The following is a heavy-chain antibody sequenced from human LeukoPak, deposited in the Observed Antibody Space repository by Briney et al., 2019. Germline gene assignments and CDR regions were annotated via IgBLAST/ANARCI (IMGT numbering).Heavy chain of an antibody. J-gene: IGHJ4*02. Sequence: GGSLRLSCEASGFTFSSYVMNWVRQAPGKGLEWVSTIDDSGVTTYYADSVKGRFTISRDDSKSTLFLQMNSLIAEDTAIYYCAKSSETYHYDYCGQGILVTVSS. V-gene: IGHV3-23*01. CDR2: IDDSGVTT. D-gene: IGHD3-10*01. CDR1: GFTFSSYV. CDR3: AKSSETYHYDY.